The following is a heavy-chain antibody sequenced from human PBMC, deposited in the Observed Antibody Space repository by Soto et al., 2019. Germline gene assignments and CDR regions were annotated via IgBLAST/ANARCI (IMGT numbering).Heavy chain of an antibody. CDR3: ARDPQTTVGSDAFDI. D-gene: IGHD4-17*01. Sequence: ASVKVSCKASGYTFTSYAMHWVRQAPGQRLEWMGWINAGNGNTKYSQKFQGRVTITRNTSVSTAYMELSSLRSEDTAVYYCARDPQTTVGSDAFDIWGQGTMVTVSS. CDR1: GYTFTSYA. CDR2: INAGNGNT. J-gene: IGHJ3*02. V-gene: IGHV1-3*01.